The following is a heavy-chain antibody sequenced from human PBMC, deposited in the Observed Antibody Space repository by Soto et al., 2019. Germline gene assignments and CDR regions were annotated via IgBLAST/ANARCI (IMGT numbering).Heavy chain of an antibody. J-gene: IGHJ6*02. V-gene: IGHV3-30*18. D-gene: IGHD4-17*01. Sequence: QVQLVESGGGVVQPGRSLRLSCAASGFTFRSYGMHWVRQAPGKGLEWVAVISYDGSNKYYADSVKGRFTISRDNSKNTLYLQMNSLRAEDTAVYYCAKDRVSTVTPSFYYYYGMDVWGQGTTVTVSS. CDR2: ISYDGSNK. CDR1: GFTFRSYG. CDR3: AKDRVSTVTPSFYYYYGMDV.